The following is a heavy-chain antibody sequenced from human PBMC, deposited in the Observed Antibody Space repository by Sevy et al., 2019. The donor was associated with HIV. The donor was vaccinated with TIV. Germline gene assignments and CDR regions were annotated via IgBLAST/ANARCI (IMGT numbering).Heavy chain of an antibody. Sequence: GGSLRLSCVASGFTFSNSWMNWVRQAPGKGLEWVANINPGGTEEFYVDSVKGRFIISRDNAKNSLFLQMNSLRAEDTAVYYCAKVVKGGYYYDSSGYYDYWGQGTLVTVSS. CDR3: AKVVKGGYYYDSSGYYDY. J-gene: IGHJ4*02. CDR2: INPGGTEE. CDR1: GFTFSNSW. D-gene: IGHD3-22*01. V-gene: IGHV3-7*03.